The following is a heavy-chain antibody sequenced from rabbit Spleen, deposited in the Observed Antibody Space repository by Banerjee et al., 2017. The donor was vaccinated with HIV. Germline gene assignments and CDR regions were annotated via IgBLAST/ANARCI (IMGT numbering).Heavy chain of an antibody. J-gene: IGHJ4*01. CDR2: IEGGSSAFS. CDR3: ARDAGRGDYIDGVFNL. CDR1: GVSFSSNHY. V-gene: IGHV1S40*01. Sequence: QSLEESGGGLVKPGASLTLTCTASGVSFSSNHYMCWVRQAPGKGLEWIACIEGGSSAFSYFASWAKGRFTISKTSSTTVTLQMTSLTAADTATYFCARDAGRGDYIDGVFNLWGPGTLVTVS. D-gene: IGHD8-1*01.